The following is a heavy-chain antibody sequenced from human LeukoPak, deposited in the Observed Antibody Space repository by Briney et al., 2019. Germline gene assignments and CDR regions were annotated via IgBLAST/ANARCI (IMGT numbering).Heavy chain of an antibody. J-gene: IGHJ5*02. V-gene: IGHV7-4-1*02. D-gene: IGHD3-10*01. CDR2: IDPNTGNP. CDR3: ARGSYGSAFDP. CDR1: GYTFTNYA. Sequence: GASVKVSCKASGYTFTNYAMNWVRQAPGQGLQWMGWIDPNTGNPTYAQGFTGRFVFSLDTSVSTTYLQISSLKPEDTAVYYCARGSYGSAFDPWGQGTLVTVSS.